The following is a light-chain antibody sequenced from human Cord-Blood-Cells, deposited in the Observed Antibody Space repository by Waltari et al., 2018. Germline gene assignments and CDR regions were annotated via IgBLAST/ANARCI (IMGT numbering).Light chain of an antibody. Sequence: QSALTQPASVSGSPGQSITIPCTGTSSDVGGYNYVSWYQQHPGKAPKLMIYDVSNRPSGVSNRFSGSKSGNTASLTISGLQADDEADYDGSSYTSSSTLYVFGTGTKVTVL. CDR3: SSYTSSSTLYV. CDR1: SSDVGGYNY. V-gene: IGLV2-14*03. CDR2: DVS. J-gene: IGLJ1*01.